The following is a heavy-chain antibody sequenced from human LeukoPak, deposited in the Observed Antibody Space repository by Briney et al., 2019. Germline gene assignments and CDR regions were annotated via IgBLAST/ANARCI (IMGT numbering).Heavy chain of an antibody. Sequence: GGSPRLSCAASRFTFSHYGMHWVRQAPGKGLEWVAVIWNDGSNKYHADSVKGRFTVSRDNSQNRLYLQMNSLRPEDTAVYYCAKDAQRGFDYSNSLENWGQGTLVTVSS. CDR2: IWNDGSNK. CDR1: RFTFSHYG. D-gene: IGHD4-11*01. CDR3: AKDAQRGFDYSNSLEN. V-gene: IGHV3-33*06. J-gene: IGHJ4*02.